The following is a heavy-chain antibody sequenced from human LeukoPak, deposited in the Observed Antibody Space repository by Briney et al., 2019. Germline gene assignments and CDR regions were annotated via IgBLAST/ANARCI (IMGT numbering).Heavy chain of an antibody. Sequence: SETLSLTCDVYSGSFGGYYWSWIRQPPGKGLEWIGYIYYSGSTNYNPSLKSRVTISVDTSKNQFSLKLSSVTAADTAVYYCARAFRDSSGLDYWGQGTLVTVSS. J-gene: IGHJ4*02. V-gene: IGHV4-59*01. CDR3: ARAFRDSSGLDY. CDR1: SGSFGGYY. D-gene: IGHD3-22*01. CDR2: IYYSGST.